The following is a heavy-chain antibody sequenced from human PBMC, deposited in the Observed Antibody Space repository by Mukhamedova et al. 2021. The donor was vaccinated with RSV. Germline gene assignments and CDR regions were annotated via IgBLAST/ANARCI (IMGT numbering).Heavy chain of an antibody. V-gene: IGHV4-38-2*02. CDR2: LFHTGST. J-gene: IGHJ3*02. Sequence: GWIRQPPGKGLEWIGSLFHTGSTYYNPSLRSRVTISVDTSKNQFSLKLSTVTAADTAVYYCVRVVLSGKKDAFDIWGQGTLVTV. CDR3: VRVVLSGKKDAFDI.